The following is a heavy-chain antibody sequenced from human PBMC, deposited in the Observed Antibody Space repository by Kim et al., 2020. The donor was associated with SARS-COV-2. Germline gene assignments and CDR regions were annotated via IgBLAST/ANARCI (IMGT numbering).Heavy chain of an antibody. CDR3: ARGLGSWTQGAFDI. Sequence: AQKLQGRVTMTTDTSTSTDYMELRSLRSDDTAVYYCARGLGSWTQGAFDIWGQGTMVTVSS. D-gene: IGHD1-26*01. J-gene: IGHJ3*02. V-gene: IGHV1-18*01.